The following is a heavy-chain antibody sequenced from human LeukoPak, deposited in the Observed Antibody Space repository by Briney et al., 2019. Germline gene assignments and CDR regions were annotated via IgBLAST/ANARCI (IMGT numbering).Heavy chain of an antibody. D-gene: IGHD2-8*01. J-gene: IGHJ4*02. Sequence: GRSLRLSCAASGFTFSSYAMHWVRQAPGKGLEWVAVISYDGSNKYYADSVKGRFTISRDNSKNTLYLQMNSLRAEDTAVYYCARDLSGVGFDYWGQGTLVTVSS. CDR2: ISYDGSNK. CDR1: GFTFSSYA. CDR3: ARDLSGVGFDY. V-gene: IGHV3-30-3*01.